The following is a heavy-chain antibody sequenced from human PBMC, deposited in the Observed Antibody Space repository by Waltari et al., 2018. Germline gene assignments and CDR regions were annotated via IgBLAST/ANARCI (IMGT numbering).Heavy chain of an antibody. V-gene: IGHV3-48*04. CDR2: ISGSSRTI. CDR1: GFFFSTYS. Sequence: EVQLLESGGGLVQPGGSLRLSWAAVGFFFSTYSMNWVRQAPGKGLEWLSYISGSSRTIYYAGSVKGRFTISRDNAKNSLYLHMNSLRAEDTAIYYCARDKTPVDYRGQGTLVTVSS. D-gene: IGHD2-15*01. J-gene: IGHJ4*02. CDR3: ARDKTPVDY.